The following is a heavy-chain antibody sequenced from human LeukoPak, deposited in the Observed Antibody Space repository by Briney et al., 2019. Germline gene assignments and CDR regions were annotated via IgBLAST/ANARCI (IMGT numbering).Heavy chain of an antibody. J-gene: IGHJ4*02. Sequence: SGGSLRLSCAVSGFTVSGDYMSWVRQAPGKGLEWVSVIYSGGATYYADSVKGRFTISRDNSKNTLYLQMNSLRAEDTAVYYCAKDALCSGGSCYPRTFDYWGQGTLVTVSS. CDR2: IYSGGAT. CDR1: GFTVSGDY. CDR3: AKDALCSGGSCYPRTFDY. D-gene: IGHD2-15*01. V-gene: IGHV3-53*05.